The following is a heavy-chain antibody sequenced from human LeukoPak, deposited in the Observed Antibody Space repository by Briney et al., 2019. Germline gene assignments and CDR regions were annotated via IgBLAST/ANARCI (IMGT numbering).Heavy chain of an antibody. CDR3: ATDFDY. CDR1: GFTFNNYA. J-gene: IGHJ4*02. CDR2: ISGSGDNT. V-gene: IGHV3-23*01. Sequence: GGSLRLSCAASGFTFNNYAMGWVRQAPGKGLEWVSGISGSGDNTYYADSVKVRFTISRDNSKNTLYLQMNSLRAEDRAVYYGATDFDYWGQGTLATVSS.